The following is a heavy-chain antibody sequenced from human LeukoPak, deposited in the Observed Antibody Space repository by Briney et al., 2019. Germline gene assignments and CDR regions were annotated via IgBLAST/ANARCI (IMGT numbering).Heavy chain of an antibody. CDR1: GFTFSSYA. J-gene: IGHJ3*02. Sequence: GRSLRLSCAASGFTFSSYAMHWVRQAPGKGLEWVAVISYDGSNKYYADSVKGRFTISRDNSKNTLYLQMNSLRAEDTAVYYCARPTDSSSWYLYGAFDIWGQGTMVTVSS. D-gene: IGHD6-13*01. V-gene: IGHV3-30-3*01. CDR2: ISYDGSNK. CDR3: ARPTDSSSWYLYGAFDI.